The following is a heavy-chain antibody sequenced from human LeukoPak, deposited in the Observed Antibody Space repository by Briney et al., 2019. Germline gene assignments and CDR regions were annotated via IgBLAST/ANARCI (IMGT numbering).Heavy chain of an antibody. J-gene: IGHJ3*02. D-gene: IGHD1-26*01. V-gene: IGHV3-53*01. CDR3: ARGGSYLSAFDI. Sequence: GGSLRLSCAASGFTFSTYAMSWVRQAPGKGLEWVSIIYSGGSTFYSDSVKGRFTISRDNSKNTLYLQMNSLRAEDTAVYYCARGGSYLSAFDIWGQGTMVTVSS. CDR2: IYSGGST. CDR1: GFTFSTYA.